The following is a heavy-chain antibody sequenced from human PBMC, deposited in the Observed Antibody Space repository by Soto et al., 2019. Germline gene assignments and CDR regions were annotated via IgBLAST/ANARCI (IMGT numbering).Heavy chain of an antibody. Sequence: SQTLSLTCAISGDSVSSNSAAWNWIRQSPSRGLEWLGGTYYRSKWYNDYAVSVKSRITINPDTSKNQFSLQLNSVTPEDTAVYYCARDLTAYYDFWSGYPALYYYYYGMDVWGQGTTVTVSS. CDR3: ARDLTAYYDFWSGYPALYYYYYGMDV. V-gene: IGHV6-1*01. J-gene: IGHJ6*02. CDR1: GDSVSSNSAA. CDR2: TYYRSKWYN. D-gene: IGHD3-3*01.